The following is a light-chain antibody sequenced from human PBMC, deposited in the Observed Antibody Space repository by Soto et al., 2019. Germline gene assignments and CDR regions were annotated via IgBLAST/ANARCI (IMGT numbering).Light chain of an antibody. V-gene: IGKV1-33*01. CDR1: QDISDV. J-gene: IGKJ5*01. Sequence: IRMAQSPSAFSETTGDRVTITCQASQDISDVLNWYQQQPGKAPKVLIYDASKLQTGVPSRFSGRGSGKDFTFTISSLQPDDSGTYYCQQFYDLPITFGQGTRLEI. CDR3: QQFYDLPIT. CDR2: DAS.